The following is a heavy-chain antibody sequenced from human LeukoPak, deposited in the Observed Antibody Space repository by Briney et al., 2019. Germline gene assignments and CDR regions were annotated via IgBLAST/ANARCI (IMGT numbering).Heavy chain of an antibody. CDR2: IYHSGST. J-gene: IGHJ3*02. CDR3: ARDGRGDYAGTDAFDI. Sequence: PSETLSLTCTVSGYSISSGYYWGWIRQPPGKGLEWIGSIYHSGSTYYNPSLKSRVTISVDTSKNQFSLKLSSVTAADTAVYYCARDGRGDYAGTDAFDIWGQGTMVTVSS. CDR1: GYSISSGYY. V-gene: IGHV4-38-2*02. D-gene: IGHD4-17*01.